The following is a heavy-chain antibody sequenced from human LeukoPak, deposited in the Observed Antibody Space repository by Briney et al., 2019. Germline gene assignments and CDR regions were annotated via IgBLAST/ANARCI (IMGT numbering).Heavy chain of an antibody. D-gene: IGHD3-22*01. Sequence: ESSETLSLTCTVSGGSISSYYWSWIRQPAGKGLEWIGRIYTSGSTNYNPSLKSRVTMSVDTSKNQFSLKLSSVTAADTAVYYCARVLTNYDSSIEDAFDIWGQGTMVTVSS. CDR3: ARVLTNYDSSIEDAFDI. J-gene: IGHJ3*02. V-gene: IGHV4-4*07. CDR2: IYTSGST. CDR1: GGSISSYY.